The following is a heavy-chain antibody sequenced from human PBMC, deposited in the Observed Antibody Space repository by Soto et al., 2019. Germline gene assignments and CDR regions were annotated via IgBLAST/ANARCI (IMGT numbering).Heavy chain of an antibody. D-gene: IGHD5-12*01. Sequence: GASVKVSCKASGGTFSSYTISWVRQAPGQGLEWMGWISGYNGNTNYAQKLQGRVTMTRDTSTSTVYMELSSLRSEDTAVYYCARGYSGYDLVSDYWGQGTLVTVSS. CDR3: ARGYSGYDLVSDY. CDR2: ISGYNGNT. V-gene: IGHV1-18*01. J-gene: IGHJ4*02. CDR1: GGTFSSYT.